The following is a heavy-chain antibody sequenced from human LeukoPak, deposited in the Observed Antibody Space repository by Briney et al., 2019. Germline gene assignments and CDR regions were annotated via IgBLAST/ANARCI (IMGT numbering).Heavy chain of an antibody. CDR3: ARGNESGYDLPRFDY. CDR1: GYSFTSYG. Sequence: ASVKVSCKASGYSFTSYGISWVRQAPGQGLEWMGWISAYNGNTNYAQKLQGTITMTTDTSTSTAYMGLRSLRSDDTDVYYCARGNESGYDLPRFDYWGQGTLVTVSS. J-gene: IGHJ4*02. D-gene: IGHD5-12*01. V-gene: IGHV1-18*01. CDR2: ISAYNGNT.